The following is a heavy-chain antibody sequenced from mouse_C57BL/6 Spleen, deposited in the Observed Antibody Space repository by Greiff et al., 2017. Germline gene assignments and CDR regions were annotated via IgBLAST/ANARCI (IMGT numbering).Heavy chain of an antibody. Sequence: QVQLQQPGAELVKPGASVKMSCKASGYTFTSYWITWVKQRPGQGLEWIGDIYPGSGSTNYNEKFKSKATLTVDTSSSTAYMQLSSLTSEDSAVYYCARDYGYDNAMDYWGQGTSGTVSS. CDR2: IYPGSGST. CDR1: GYTFTSYW. J-gene: IGHJ4*01. CDR3: ARDYGYDNAMDY. D-gene: IGHD2-2*01. V-gene: IGHV1-55*01.